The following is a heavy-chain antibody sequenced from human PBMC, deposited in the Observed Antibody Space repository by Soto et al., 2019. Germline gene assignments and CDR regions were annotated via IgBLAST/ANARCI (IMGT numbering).Heavy chain of an antibody. CDR1: GYSFTSHY. CDR3: ARDQSWDDLGWWFVP. CDR2: IYPGGVNI. Sequence: QVQLVQSGAEVKKPGASVKVSCKAIGYSFTSHYMHWVRQAPGQGHEWMGTIYPGGVNIGYAQKFKSRVSMTKDTSTSTVYMELNSRTSENTAVYYCARDQSWDDLGWWFVPWGQETLVTVSS. V-gene: IGHV1-46*03. J-gene: IGHJ5*02. D-gene: IGHD1-1*01.